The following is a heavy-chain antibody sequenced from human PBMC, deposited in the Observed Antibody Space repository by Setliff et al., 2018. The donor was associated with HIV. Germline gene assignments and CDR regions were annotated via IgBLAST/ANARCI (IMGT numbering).Heavy chain of an antibody. J-gene: IGHJ5*02. CDR3: ARGHLDYNFWDEVLGNWFDP. Sequence: ASVKVSCKASGYTFTNYDINWVRQAPGQGLEWMGWMDPNSGNTGYAQKFQGRVTMTRNTSIRTAYMELSSLRSEDTAVYYCARGHLDYNFWDEVLGNWFDPWGQGTLVTVSS. D-gene: IGHD3-3*01. CDR2: MDPNSGNT. V-gene: IGHV1-8*02. CDR1: GYTFTNYD.